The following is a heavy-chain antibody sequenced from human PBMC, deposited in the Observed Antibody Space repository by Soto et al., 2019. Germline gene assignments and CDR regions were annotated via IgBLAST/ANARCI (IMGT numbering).Heavy chain of an antibody. CDR3: ARTSRFAY. V-gene: IGHV4-59*12. J-gene: IGHJ4*02. D-gene: IGHD6-6*01. CDR1: GGSMSAYY. Sequence: SETLSLTCTASGGSMSAYYLNWIRQPPGKGLESIGYIYASGSTNYNPSLKSRVTISIDPSKSQFSLSLSSVTAADTAVYYCARTSRFAYWGQGTLVTVSS. CDR2: IYASGST.